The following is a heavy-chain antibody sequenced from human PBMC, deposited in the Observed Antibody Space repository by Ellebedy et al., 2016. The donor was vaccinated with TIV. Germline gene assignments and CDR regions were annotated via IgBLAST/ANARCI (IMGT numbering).Heavy chain of an antibody. J-gene: IGHJ4*02. V-gene: IGHV4-30-2*01. CDR3: ARGGEERYSYAFDY. Sequence: SETLSLTXAVSGGSISSGGYSWSWIRQPPGKGLEWIGYIYHSGSTYYNPSLKSRVTISVDRSKNQFSLQLNSVTPEDTAVYYCARGGEERYSYAFDYWGQGTLVTVSS. D-gene: IGHD5-18*01. CDR1: GGSISSGGYS. CDR2: IYHSGST.